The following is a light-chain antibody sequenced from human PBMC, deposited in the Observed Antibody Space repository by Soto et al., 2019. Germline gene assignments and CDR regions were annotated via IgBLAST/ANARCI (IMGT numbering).Light chain of an antibody. V-gene: IGLV3-1*01. CDR1: KLGDKY. Sequence: SYELTQPPSVSVSPGQTASITCSGDKLGDKYACWYQQKPGQSPVMVIYQDSKRPSGIPERFSGSNSGNTATLTISGTQAMDEADYSCQAWDSNTVVFAGGTKLTVL. CDR2: QDS. CDR3: QAWDSNTVV. J-gene: IGLJ2*01.